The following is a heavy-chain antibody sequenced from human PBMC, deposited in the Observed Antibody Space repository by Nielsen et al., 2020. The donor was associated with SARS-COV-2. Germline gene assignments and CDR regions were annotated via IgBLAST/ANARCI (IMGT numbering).Heavy chain of an antibody. J-gene: IGHJ3*02. D-gene: IGHD3-10*01. V-gene: IGHV1-46*01. CDR3: ARFFGSPRDAFDI. CDR2: INPSGGST. Sequence: ASVKVSCKASGYTFTSYYMHWVRQAPGQGLEWMGIINPSGGSTSYAQKFQGRVTMTRDTSISTAYMELSRLRSDDTAVYYCARFFGSPRDAFDIWGQGTMVTVSS. CDR1: GYTFTSYY.